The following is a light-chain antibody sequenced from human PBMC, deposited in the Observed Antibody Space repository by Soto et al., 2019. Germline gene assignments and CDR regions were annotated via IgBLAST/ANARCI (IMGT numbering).Light chain of an antibody. V-gene: IGKV3-11*01. J-gene: IGKJ4*01. Sequence: EIVLTQSPATLSLSAGYRETLSCQASQSVSSYLAWYQQKPGQAPRLLIYDASNRATGIPARFSGSGSGTDFTLTSSSLEPEDFAVYYCQQRSNWPLTFGGGTKVDIK. CDR2: DAS. CDR3: QQRSNWPLT. CDR1: QSVSSY.